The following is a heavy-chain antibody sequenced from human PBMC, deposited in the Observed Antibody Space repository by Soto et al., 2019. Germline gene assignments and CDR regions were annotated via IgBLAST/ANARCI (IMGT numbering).Heavy chain of an antibody. CDR1: GFTFSSYA. Sequence: EVQLLESGGGLVQPGGSLRLSCAASGFTFSSYAMSWVRQAPGKGLEWVSAISGSGGSTYYADSVKGRFTISRDNSKKPLYRQMNSLRAEDTAVYYCAKRQVATLILRMYYFDYWGQGTLVTVSS. CDR3: AKRQVATLILRMYYFDY. D-gene: IGHD5-12*01. V-gene: IGHV3-23*01. J-gene: IGHJ4*02. CDR2: ISGSGGST.